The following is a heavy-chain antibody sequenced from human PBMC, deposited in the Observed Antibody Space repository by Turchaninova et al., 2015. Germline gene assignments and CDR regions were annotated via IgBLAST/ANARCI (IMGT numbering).Heavy chain of an antibody. V-gene: IGHV4-59*01. CDR2: VYYSGST. D-gene: IGHD6-19*01. CDR3: ARGAGWYGY. CDR1: GGSMSNLY. J-gene: IGHJ4*02. Sequence: QVQLQESGPGLVRPSETLSLTFTFSGGSMSNLYWSWRRQPPGKGLEWIAYVYYSGSTNYDPSLKSRATISVDTSRNQFSLNLSSVTAADTAVDYCARGAGWYGYWGQGTLVTVSS.